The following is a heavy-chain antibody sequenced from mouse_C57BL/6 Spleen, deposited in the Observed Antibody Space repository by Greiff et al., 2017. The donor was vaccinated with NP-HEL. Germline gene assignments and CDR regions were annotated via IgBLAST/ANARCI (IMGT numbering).Heavy chain of an antibody. D-gene: IGHD1-1*01. CDR1: GYTFTSYW. CDR3: ARSRGYGSSYDY. CDR2: IDPSDSET. V-gene: IGHV1-52*01. Sequence: QVQLQQPGAELVRPGSSVKLSCKASGYTFTSYWMHWVKQRPIQGLEWIGNIDPSDSETHYNQKFKDKATLTVDKSSSPAYMQLSSLTSEDSAVYYCARSRGYGSSYDYWGQGTTLTVSS. J-gene: IGHJ2*01.